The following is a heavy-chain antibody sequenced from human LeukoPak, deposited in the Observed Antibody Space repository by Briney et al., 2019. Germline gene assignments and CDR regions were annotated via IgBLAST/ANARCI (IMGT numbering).Heavy chain of an antibody. CDR3: AREVGASTFDY. CDR1: GYTFTSYA. Sequence: ASVTVSCKASGYTFTSYAMHWVRQAPGQRLEWMGWINVGTGITKYSQHFQGRITITRDTSASTAYMGLSSLRSEDTAVYYCAREVGASTFDYWGQGTLVTVSS. V-gene: IGHV1-3*01. D-gene: IGHD1-26*01. J-gene: IGHJ4*02. CDR2: INVGTGIT.